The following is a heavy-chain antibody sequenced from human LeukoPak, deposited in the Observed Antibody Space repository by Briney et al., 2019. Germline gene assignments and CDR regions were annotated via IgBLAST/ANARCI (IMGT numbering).Heavy chain of an antibody. CDR1: GGSISSGDYY. CDR2: IYYSGST. CDR3: ARGADDSILSWFDP. J-gene: IGHJ5*02. Sequence: SETLSLTCTVSGGSISSGDYYWSWIRQPPGKGLEWIGYIYYSGSTYYNPSLKSRVTISVDTSKNQFSLKLSSVTAADTAVYYCARGADDSILSWFDPWGQGTLVTVSS. D-gene: IGHD3-22*01. V-gene: IGHV4-30-4*01.